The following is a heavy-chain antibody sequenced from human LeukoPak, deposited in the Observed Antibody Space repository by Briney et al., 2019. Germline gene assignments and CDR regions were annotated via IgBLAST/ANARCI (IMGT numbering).Heavy chain of an antibody. V-gene: IGHV1-69*05. J-gene: IGHJ4*02. D-gene: IGHD5-18*01. CDR2: IIPIFGTA. CDR1: GGTFSSYA. CDR3: ARLNSYGPGN. Sequence: SVKVSCKASGGTFSSYAISWVRQAPGQGLEWMGGIIPIFGTANYAQRFQGRVTITTDESTSTAYMELSSLRSEDTAVYYCARLNSYGPGNWGQGTLVTVSS.